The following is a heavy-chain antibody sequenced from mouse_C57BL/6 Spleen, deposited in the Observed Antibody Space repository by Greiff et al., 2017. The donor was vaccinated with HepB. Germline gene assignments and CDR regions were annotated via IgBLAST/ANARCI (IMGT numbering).Heavy chain of an antibody. V-gene: IGHV1-81*01. CDR2: IYPRSGNT. CDR1: GYTFTSYG. D-gene: IGHD1-1*01. J-gene: IGHJ4*01. CDR3: ARVEFITTVVATHYYAMDY. Sequence: QVQLKESGAELARPGASVKLSCKASGYTFTSYGISWVKQRTGQGLEWIGEIYPRSGNTYYNEKFKGKATLTADKSSSTAYMELRSLTSEDSAVYFCARVEFITTVVATHYYAMDYWGQGTSVTVSS.